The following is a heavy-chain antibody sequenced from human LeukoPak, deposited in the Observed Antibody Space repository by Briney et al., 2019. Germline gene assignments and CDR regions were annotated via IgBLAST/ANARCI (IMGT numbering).Heavy chain of an antibody. J-gene: IGHJ4*02. Sequence: PSETLSLTCAVYGGSFNDYYWNWIRQPPGKGLEWIGEINHSGSTSYNPSLKSRVTISVDTSKNQFSLHLSSVNAADTVVYYCAREEPTALAGYDPRPCDYWGQGTLVTVSS. D-gene: IGHD5-18*01. V-gene: IGHV4-34*01. CDR2: INHSGST. CDR1: GGSFNDYY. CDR3: AREEPTALAGYDPRPCDY.